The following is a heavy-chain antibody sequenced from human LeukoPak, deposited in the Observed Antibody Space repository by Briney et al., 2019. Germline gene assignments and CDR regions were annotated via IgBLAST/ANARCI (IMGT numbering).Heavy chain of an antibody. Sequence: GRSLRLSCAASGFTFSSYGMHWVRQAPGKGLEWVAVIWYDGSNKHYADSVKGRFTISRDNSKNTLYLQMNSLRAEDTAVYYCARDSRDTAMVGPDYWGQGTLVTVSS. J-gene: IGHJ4*02. V-gene: IGHV3-33*01. CDR2: IWYDGSNK. CDR3: ARDSRDTAMVGPDY. CDR1: GFTFSSYG. D-gene: IGHD5-18*01.